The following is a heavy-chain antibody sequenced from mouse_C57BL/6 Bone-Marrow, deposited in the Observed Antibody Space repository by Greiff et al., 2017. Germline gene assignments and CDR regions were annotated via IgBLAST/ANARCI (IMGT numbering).Heavy chain of an antibody. CDR2: ISSGSSTI. CDR3: AWGRDYGPSYAMDD. Sequence: EVQLVESGGGLVKPGGSLKLSCAASGFTFSDYGMHWVRQAPEKGLEWVAYISSGSSTIYYADTVKGRFTISRDKAKNTLFLQMSSLRSEDTAMYYWAWGRDYGPSYAMDDWGQGTSVTVSS. CDR1: GFTFSDYG. D-gene: IGHD2-4*01. J-gene: IGHJ4*01. V-gene: IGHV5-17*01.